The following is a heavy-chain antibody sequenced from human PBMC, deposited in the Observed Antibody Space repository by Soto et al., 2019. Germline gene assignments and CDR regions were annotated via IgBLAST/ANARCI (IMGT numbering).Heavy chain of an antibody. CDR1: GGSFRGYY. Sequence: SETLSLTSAVDGGSFRGYYLSWIRQPPGKGLEWIGEINHSGSTNYNPSLKSRVTISVDTSKNQFSLKLSSVTAADTAVYYCASSSAAGSTYGMDVWGQGTTVTVSS. V-gene: IGHV4-34*01. J-gene: IGHJ6*02. D-gene: IGHD6-13*01. CDR3: ASSSAAGSTYGMDV. CDR2: INHSGST.